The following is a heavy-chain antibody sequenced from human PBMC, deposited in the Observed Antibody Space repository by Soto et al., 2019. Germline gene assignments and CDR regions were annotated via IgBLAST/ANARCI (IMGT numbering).Heavy chain of an antibody. CDR2: IYYSGST. CDR1: GGSISSSSYY. CDR3: ARPVGYCSGGSCYRGWFDP. J-gene: IGHJ5*02. Sequence: SETLSLTCTVSGGSISSSSYYWGWIRQPPGKGLEWIGSIYYSGSTYYNPSLKSRVTISVDTSKNQFSLKLSSVTAADTAVYYCARPVGYCSGGSCYRGWFDPWGQGTLVTVS. D-gene: IGHD2-15*01. V-gene: IGHV4-39*01.